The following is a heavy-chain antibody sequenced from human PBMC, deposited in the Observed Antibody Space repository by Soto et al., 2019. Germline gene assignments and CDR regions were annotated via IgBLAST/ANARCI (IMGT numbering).Heavy chain of an antibody. Sequence: PGGSLRLSCAASGFTFSSYWMYWVRQAPGKGLVWVSRINTDGSSTTYADSVKGRFTISRDNAKNTLYLQMNSLRAEDTAVYYCTRDAYYYDSSGYYTNFDYWGQGTRVTV. CDR3: TRDAYYYDSSGYYTNFDY. CDR1: GFTFSSYW. D-gene: IGHD3-22*01. CDR2: INTDGSST. V-gene: IGHV3-74*03. J-gene: IGHJ4*02.